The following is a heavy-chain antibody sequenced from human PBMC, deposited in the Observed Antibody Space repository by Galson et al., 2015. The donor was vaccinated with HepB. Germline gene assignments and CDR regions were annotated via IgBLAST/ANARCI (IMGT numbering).Heavy chain of an antibody. Sequence: SLRLSCAASGFTFSSYGMHWVRQAPGKGLEWVAVIWYDGSNKYYADSVKGRFTISRDNSKNTLYLQMNSLRAEDTAVYYCARGRFGVRYFDWLDYWGQGTLVTVSS. V-gene: IGHV3-33*08. CDR3: ARGRFGVRYFDWLDY. D-gene: IGHD3-9*01. J-gene: IGHJ4*02. CDR2: IWYDGSNK. CDR1: GFTFSSYG.